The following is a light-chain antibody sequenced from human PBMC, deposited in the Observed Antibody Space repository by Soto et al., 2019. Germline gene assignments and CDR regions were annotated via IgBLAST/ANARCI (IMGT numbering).Light chain of an antibody. J-gene: IGKJ4*01. CDR2: WAS. CDR1: QSVLYSSNNKNY. Sequence: DIVMTQSPDSLAVSLGERATINCKSSQSVLYSSNNKNYLAWYQHKLGQPPKLLIYWASTRESGVPDRFSGSGSGTDFTLTISSLQAEDVAVYYCQQYYSTLLTFGGGTKVEIK. CDR3: QQYYSTLLT. V-gene: IGKV4-1*01.